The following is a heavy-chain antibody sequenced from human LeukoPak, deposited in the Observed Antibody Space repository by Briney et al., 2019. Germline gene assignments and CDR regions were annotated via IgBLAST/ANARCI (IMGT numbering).Heavy chain of an antibody. J-gene: IGHJ5*02. CDR1: GYTFTGYY. CDR3: ARTSSGLFGVVIRRFDP. V-gene: IGHV1-2*02. Sequence: GASVKVSCKASGYTFTGYYMHWVRQAPGQGLEWMGWINPNSGGTNYAQKFQGRVTMTRDTSISTAYMELSRLRSDDTAVYYCARTSSGLFGVVIRRFDPWGQGTLVTVSS. CDR2: INPNSGGT. D-gene: IGHD3-3*01.